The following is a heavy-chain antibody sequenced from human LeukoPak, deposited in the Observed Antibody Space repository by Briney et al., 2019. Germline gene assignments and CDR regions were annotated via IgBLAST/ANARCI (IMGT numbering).Heavy chain of an antibody. V-gene: IGHV3-74*01. J-gene: IGHJ4*02. CDR2: INTDGSST. D-gene: IGHD6-19*01. CDR1: GFTFSSYW. CDR3: AREDSSGWYWVDY. Sequence: GGSLRLSCAASGFTFSSYWMHWVRQAPGKGLVWVSRINTDGSSTSYADSVKGRFTISRDNAKNTLYPQMNSLRAEDTAVYYCAREDSSGWYWVDYWGQGTLVTVSS.